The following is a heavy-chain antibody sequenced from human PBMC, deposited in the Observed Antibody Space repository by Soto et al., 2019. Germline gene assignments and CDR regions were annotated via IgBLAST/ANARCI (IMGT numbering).Heavy chain of an antibody. V-gene: IGHV3-23*01. CDR3: AKSGPTNYFEH. Sequence: PGGSLRLSCAASGFIFRNSAMSWVRQAPGKGLEWVSTLSDGGRLSCFADSVKGRFSISRDDSMNMVFLQMSRLSAEDTAIYYCAKSGPTNYFEHWGQGSLVTVSS. CDR2: LSDGGRLS. D-gene: IGHD1-26*01. J-gene: IGHJ4*02. CDR1: GFIFRNSA.